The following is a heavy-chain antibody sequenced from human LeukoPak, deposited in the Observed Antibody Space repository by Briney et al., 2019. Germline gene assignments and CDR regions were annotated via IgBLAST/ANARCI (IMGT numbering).Heavy chain of an antibody. J-gene: IGHJ6*03. CDR1: GYTFTSYG. Sequence: GASVKVSCKASGYTFTSYGISWVRQAPGQGLEWMGWISAYNGNTNYAQKFQGRVTMTRDTSISTAYMELSRLRSDDTAVYYCARGSPYYDILTGYFKYYYYYYYMDVWGKGTTVTISS. CDR2: ISAYNGNT. V-gene: IGHV1-18*01. D-gene: IGHD3-9*01. CDR3: ARGSPYYDILTGYFKYYYYYYYMDV.